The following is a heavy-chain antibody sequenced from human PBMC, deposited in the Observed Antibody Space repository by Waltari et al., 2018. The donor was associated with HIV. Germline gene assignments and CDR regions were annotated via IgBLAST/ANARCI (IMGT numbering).Heavy chain of an antibody. Sequence: EVQLVESGGGLVKPGGSLRLSCAASGFTFSSYSMNWVRQAPGKGLGWVSFISSISSYIYYADSVKGRFTISRDNAKNSLYLQMNSLRAEDTAVYYCARDRRAFDIWGQGTMVTVSS. CDR3: ARDRRAFDI. CDR1: GFTFSSYS. CDR2: ISSISSYI. V-gene: IGHV3-21*01. J-gene: IGHJ3*02.